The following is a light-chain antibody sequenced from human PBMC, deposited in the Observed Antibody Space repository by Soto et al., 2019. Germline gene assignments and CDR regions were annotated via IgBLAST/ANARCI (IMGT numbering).Light chain of an antibody. V-gene: IGLV2-14*01. J-gene: IGLJ1*01. Sequence: QSALTQPASVSGSPGQSITISCPGTSSDVGGYNYVSWYQQHPGKAPKLMIYDVSNRPSGVSNRFSGSKSGNTASLTISGLQAEDEADYYCSSYTSSSIVYVFGTGTKVTVL. CDR1: SSDVGGYNY. CDR3: SSYTSSSIVYV. CDR2: DVS.